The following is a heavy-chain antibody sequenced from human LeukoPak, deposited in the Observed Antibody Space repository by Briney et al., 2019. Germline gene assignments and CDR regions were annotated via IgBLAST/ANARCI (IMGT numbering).Heavy chain of an antibody. V-gene: IGHV3-53*01. D-gene: IGHD2-15*01. CDR2: IYSGGST. CDR1: GFTVSSNY. CDR3: ARDGARGTWCSGGNCYAY. Sequence: GGSLRLSCAASGFTVSSNYMSWVRQAPGKWLEWVSVIYSGGSTYYADSVKGRFTISRDNSKNTLYLQMNSLRAEDTAVYYCARDGARGTWCSGGNCYAYWGQGTLVTVSS. J-gene: IGHJ4*02.